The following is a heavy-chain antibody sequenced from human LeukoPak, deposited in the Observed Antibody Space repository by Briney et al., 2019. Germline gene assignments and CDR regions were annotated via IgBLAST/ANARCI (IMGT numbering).Heavy chain of an antibody. Sequence: PGSSLRLSCAASGFTFSSYGMHWVRQAPGKGLEWVAVISYDGSNKYYADSVKGRFTISRDNAKNILYLQMNSLRAEDTAVYYCVRDRVGPDYWGQGTLVTVS. CDR3: VRDRVGPDY. J-gene: IGHJ4*02. D-gene: IGHD1-26*01. CDR1: GFTFSSYG. V-gene: IGHV3-30*03. CDR2: ISYDGSNK.